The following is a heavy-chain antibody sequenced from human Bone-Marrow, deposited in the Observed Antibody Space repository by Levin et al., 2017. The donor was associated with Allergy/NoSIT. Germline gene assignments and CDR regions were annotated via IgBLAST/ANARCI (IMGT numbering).Heavy chain of an antibody. CDR1: GFTFSNYA. Sequence: GESLKISCAASGFTFSNYAMHWVRQAPGKGLEWVSYIRSNGKRIYYADSVKGRFTISRDNAKNSLYLQMNSLRAEDTAVYYCAKAMYKWGQGTLVTVSS. J-gene: IGHJ4*02. CDR3: AKAMYK. CDR2: IRSNGKRI. D-gene: IGHD1-14*01. V-gene: IGHV3-48*03.